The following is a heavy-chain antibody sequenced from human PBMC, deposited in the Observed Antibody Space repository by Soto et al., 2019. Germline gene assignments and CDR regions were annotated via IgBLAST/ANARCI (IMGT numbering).Heavy chain of an antibody. CDR3: ATVSSSSNAMDV. D-gene: IGHD2-2*01. Sequence: QVQLQESGPGLVQPSGTLSLTCAVSGASISSPNWWSWVRQSPGTGLEWIGEIYHTGRAKYNPSLKSRVTLLVDKSKNEFSLKVTSVTAADTAGYYCATVSSSSNAMDVWGHGTTVTVSS. CDR1: GASISSPNW. V-gene: IGHV4-4*02. J-gene: IGHJ6*02. CDR2: IYHTGRA.